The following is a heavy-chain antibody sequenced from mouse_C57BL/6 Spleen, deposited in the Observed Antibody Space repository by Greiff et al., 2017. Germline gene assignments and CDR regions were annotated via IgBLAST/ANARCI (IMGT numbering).Heavy chain of an antibody. CDR1: GYTFTGYW. Sequence: QVQLQQSGAELMKPGASVKLSCKATGYTFTGYWIEWVKQRPGHGLEWIGEILPGSGSTNYNEKFKGKATFTADTSSNTAYMQLSSLPTEDSAIYYCARRGIYYYGSSYGWFAYWGQGTLVTVSA. D-gene: IGHD1-1*01. V-gene: IGHV1-9*01. CDR2: ILPGSGST. J-gene: IGHJ3*01. CDR3: ARRGIYYYGSSYGWFAY.